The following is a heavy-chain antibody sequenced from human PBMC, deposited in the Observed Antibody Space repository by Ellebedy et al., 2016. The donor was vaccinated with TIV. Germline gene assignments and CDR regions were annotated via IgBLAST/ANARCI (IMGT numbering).Heavy chain of an antibody. D-gene: IGHD6-13*01. V-gene: IGHV3-9*01. CDR3: ARDRISASGIFDY. Sequence: SLKISCAASGFTFDDYAMHWVRQAPGKGLEWVSGISWNSGSIGYADSVKGRFTISRDNSKNTLYLQMNSLRAEDTAVYYCARDRISASGIFDYWGQGTLVTVSS. J-gene: IGHJ4*02. CDR1: GFTFDDYA. CDR2: ISWNSGSI.